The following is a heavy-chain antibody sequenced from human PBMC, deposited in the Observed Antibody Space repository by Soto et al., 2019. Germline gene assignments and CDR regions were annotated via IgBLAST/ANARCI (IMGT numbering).Heavy chain of an antibody. Sequence: GESLKISCKGSGYSFTSYWIGWVRQMPGKGLEWMGIIYPGDSDTRYSPSFQGQVTISADKSISTAYLQWSSLKASDTAMYYCARQMPTVTTAYYYYGMDVWGQGTTVTVSS. J-gene: IGHJ6*02. CDR3: ARQMPTVTTAYYYYGMDV. CDR2: IYPGDSDT. V-gene: IGHV5-51*01. CDR1: GYSFTSYW. D-gene: IGHD4-17*01.